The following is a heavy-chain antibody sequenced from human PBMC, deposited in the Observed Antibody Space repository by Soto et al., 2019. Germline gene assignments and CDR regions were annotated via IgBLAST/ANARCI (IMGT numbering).Heavy chain of an antibody. CDR2: IYSGGST. J-gene: IGHJ4*02. CDR1: GFDASVNF. D-gene: IGHD5-18*01. CDR3: ARDQGYSHY. Sequence: EVQLVESGGTLVQPGGSLKLSCAASGFDASVNFMTWVRQAPGKGLEWVSVIYSGGSTYYADSVKGRFTISRDNSKNTLYLQMNSLRAEDTAVYYCARDQGYSHYWGQGTLVTVSS. V-gene: IGHV3-66*01.